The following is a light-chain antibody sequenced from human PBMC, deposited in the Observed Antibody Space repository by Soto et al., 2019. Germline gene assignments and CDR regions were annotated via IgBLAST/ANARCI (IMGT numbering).Light chain of an antibody. V-gene: IGKV1-33*01. Sequence: DIQMTQSPSSLSASVGDRVTITCQASHDISHYLNWYQQKPGKAPKLLIYDASNLETGVPSRFSGSGSGTDFTFTINSLQPEDIATYYCQQYDNLLFTFGPGTKVDIK. CDR1: HDISHY. J-gene: IGKJ3*01. CDR3: QQYDNLLFT. CDR2: DAS.